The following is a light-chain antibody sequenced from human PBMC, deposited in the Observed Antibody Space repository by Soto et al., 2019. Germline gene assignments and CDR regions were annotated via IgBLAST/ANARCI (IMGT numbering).Light chain of an antibody. V-gene: IGKV3-20*01. CDR2: GAS. CDR3: QQYGSSPRT. CDR1: QSVSSSY. J-gene: IGKJ1*01. Sequence: IVLTQSPGTLSLSPGERATLSCRASQSVSSSYLAWYQQEPGQAPRLLIYGASSRATGIPDRFSGSGSGTDFTLTISRLEPEDFAVYYCQQYGSSPRTFGQGTKVDIK.